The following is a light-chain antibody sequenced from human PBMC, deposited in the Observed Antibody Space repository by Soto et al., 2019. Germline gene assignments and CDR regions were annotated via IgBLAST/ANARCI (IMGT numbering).Light chain of an antibody. V-gene: IGKV3-15*01. Sequence: EVVMTQSPATMSVSLGEGATLSCRASQSVSNKVAWYQQKPGQAPRLLIHGASTRAPGFPARFSGSGSGTDFTLTISSLQSEDFAVYYCQQYDNWPWTFGQGTKV. CDR3: QQYDNWPWT. CDR2: GAS. J-gene: IGKJ1*01. CDR1: QSVSNK.